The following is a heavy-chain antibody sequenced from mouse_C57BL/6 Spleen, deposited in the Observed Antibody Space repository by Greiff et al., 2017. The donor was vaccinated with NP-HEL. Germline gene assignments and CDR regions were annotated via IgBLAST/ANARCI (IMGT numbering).Heavy chain of an antibody. CDR1: GFTFSSYA. V-gene: IGHV5-4*03. D-gene: IGHD1-1*01. J-gene: IGHJ1*03. Sequence: EVMLVESGGGLVKPGGSLKLSCAASGFTFSSYAMSWVRQTPEKRLEWVATISAGGSYTYYPDNVKGRFTISRDNAKNNLYLQMSHLKSEDTAMYYCARVKDYYGSSEYFDVWGTGTTVTVAS. CDR3: ARVKDYYGSSEYFDV. CDR2: ISAGGSYT.